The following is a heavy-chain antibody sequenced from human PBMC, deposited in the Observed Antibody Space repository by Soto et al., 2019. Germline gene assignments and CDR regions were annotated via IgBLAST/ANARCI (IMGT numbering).Heavy chain of an antibody. CDR2: IKQDGSEK. D-gene: IGHD3-10*01. J-gene: IGHJ4*02. Sequence: EVQLVESGGGLVQPGGSLRLSCAASGFTFSSYWMSWVRQAPGKGLEWVANIKQDGSEKYYVDSVKGRFTISRDNAKNSLYLQMNSLRAEDTAVYYCASYDYYGSGRVGYWGQGTLVTVSS. CDR1: GFTFSSYW. CDR3: ASYDYYGSGRVGY. V-gene: IGHV3-7*02.